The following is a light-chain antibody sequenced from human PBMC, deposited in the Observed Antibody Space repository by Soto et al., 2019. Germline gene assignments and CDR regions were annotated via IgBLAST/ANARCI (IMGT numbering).Light chain of an antibody. V-gene: IGKV3-15*01. CDR3: QQYNTWPPT. CDR2: DAS. CDR1: QSISTN. J-gene: IGKJ1*01. Sequence: VVTQSHATLSVAPGEIATLSCRASQSISTNLAWYQQRPGQAPRLLISDASSRATAIPTRFSGSGSGTEFTLTISSLQSEDFAVYFCQQYNTWPPTFGQGTKVDIK.